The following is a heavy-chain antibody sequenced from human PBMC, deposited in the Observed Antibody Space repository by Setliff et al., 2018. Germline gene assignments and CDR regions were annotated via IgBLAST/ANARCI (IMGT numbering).Heavy chain of an antibody. V-gene: IGHV4-34*01. J-gene: IGHJ4*02. D-gene: IGHD6-19*01. Sequence: GSLRLSCAASGYTSSSYAMTWVRQAPGKGLEWVSIISASGSTNYNPSLKSRVTISVDTSKNQFSLKLSSVTAADTAVYYCARAWKFGWYEWGLDYWGQGTLVTVSS. CDR1: GYTSSSYA. CDR3: ARAWKFGWYEWGLDY. CDR2: ISASGST.